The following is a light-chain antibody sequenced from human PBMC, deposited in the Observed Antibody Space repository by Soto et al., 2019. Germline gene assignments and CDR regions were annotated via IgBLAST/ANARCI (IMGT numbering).Light chain of an antibody. CDR1: HNIDYC. V-gene: IGKV1-5*03. Sequence: DIQMTQSPSSLSASVVDRFTITCLASHNIDYCIALYEHKPFKAPKLLIYRASKLEIGVPSRISGSGSGTEFTLTISRLHSDDFATYYCQQYHCGTFGPGTKVDIK. CDR3: QQYHCGT. CDR2: RAS. J-gene: IGKJ1*01.